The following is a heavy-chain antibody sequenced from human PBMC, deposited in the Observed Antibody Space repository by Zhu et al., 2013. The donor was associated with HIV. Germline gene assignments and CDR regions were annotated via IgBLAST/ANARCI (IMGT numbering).Heavy chain of an antibody. Sequence: QVQLVQSGAEVKKPGASVKVSCEVSGYTFTSHYLHWVRQAPGQGLEWMGWINPNSGDTNYAQKFQGRVTMTRDTSIRTGYMELSGLTSDDTAVYYCARVPCYITGCSAINWFDPWGQGTQVTVAS. CDR3: ARVPCYITGCSAINWFDP. V-gene: IGHV1-2*02. CDR2: INPNSGDT. D-gene: IGHD3-10*01. CDR1: GYTFTSHY. J-gene: IGHJ5*02.